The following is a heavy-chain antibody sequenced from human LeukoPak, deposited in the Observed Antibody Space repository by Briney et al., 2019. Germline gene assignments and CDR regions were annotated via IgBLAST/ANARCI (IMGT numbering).Heavy chain of an antibody. CDR2: TSSDLNVK. CDR1: GFTFRNYV. J-gene: IGHJ4*02. V-gene: IGHV3-30-3*01. D-gene: IGHD3-10*01. CDR3: AREGYYGSGSPPSLYFDY. Sequence: GGSLRLSCAASGFTFRNYVIHWVRQAPGKGLEWVAVTSSDLNVKLYADSVKGRFTISRDNSRSTLYLQMNCLRPEDTAIYYCAREGYYGSGSPPSLYFDYWGQGTLVTVSS.